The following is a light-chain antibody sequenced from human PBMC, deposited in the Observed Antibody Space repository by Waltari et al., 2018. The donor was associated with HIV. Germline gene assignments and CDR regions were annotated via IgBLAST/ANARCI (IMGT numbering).Light chain of an antibody. V-gene: IGLV2-14*03. CDR1: SSDVGGYSY. CDR2: DVS. Sequence: QSALTQPASVSGSPGQSITISCTGTSSDVGGYSYVSWYQHHPGKAPKLMIFDVSNRPSGVAERFSGSKSGNTASLTISGLQVEDEADYYCSSYTSTTTLEVFGGGTKLTVL. J-gene: IGLJ2*01. CDR3: SSYTSTTTLEV.